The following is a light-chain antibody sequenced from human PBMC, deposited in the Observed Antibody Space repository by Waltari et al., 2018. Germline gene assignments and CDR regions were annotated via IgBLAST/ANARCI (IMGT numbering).Light chain of an antibody. CDR1: QNISIS. CDR2: GAS. Sequence: DIQMTQSPSSLSASVGDRVTITCRASQNISISLNWYQQKPGKAPKVMIYGASSLQNGVPSRFSGSGSGTDFTLTIGSLQPEDFAIYYCQQSYRTPELTFGGGTRVEI. J-gene: IGKJ4*01. CDR3: QQSYRTPELT. V-gene: IGKV1-39*01.